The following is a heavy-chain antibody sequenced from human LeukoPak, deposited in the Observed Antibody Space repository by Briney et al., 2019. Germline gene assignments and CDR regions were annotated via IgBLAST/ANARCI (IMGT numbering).Heavy chain of an antibody. CDR2: ISWNSGSI. Sequence: GGSLRLSCAASGFTFDDYAMHWVRQAPGKGLEWVSGISWNSGSIGYADSVKGRFTISRDNAKNSLYLQMNSLRAEDTALYHCARDGSGPHHFDIWGQGTMVTVSS. D-gene: IGHD7-27*01. J-gene: IGHJ3*02. CDR1: GFTFDDYA. CDR3: ARDGSGPHHFDI. V-gene: IGHV3-9*01.